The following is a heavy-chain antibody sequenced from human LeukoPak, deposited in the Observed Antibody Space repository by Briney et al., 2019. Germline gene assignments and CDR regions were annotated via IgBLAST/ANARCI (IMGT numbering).Heavy chain of an antibody. V-gene: IGHV1-69*04. CDR2: IIPIFGIA. CDR3: ARGEGEDGYSLLDL. Sequence: SVKVSCKASGGTFSSYAISWVRQAPGQGLEWMGRIIPIFGIANYAQKFQGRVTITADKSTSTAYMELSSLRSEDTAVYYCARGEGEDGYSLLDLWGRGTLVTVSS. J-gene: IGHJ2*01. CDR1: GGTFSSYA. D-gene: IGHD5-24*01.